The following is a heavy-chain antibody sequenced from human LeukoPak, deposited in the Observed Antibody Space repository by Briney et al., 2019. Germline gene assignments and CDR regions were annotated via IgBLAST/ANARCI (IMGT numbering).Heavy chain of an antibody. J-gene: IGHJ4*02. D-gene: IGHD3-9*01. V-gene: IGHV3-64D*06. CDR3: VEATRLRYFDWSFDY. CDR2: ISSNGGST. Sequence: GGSLRLSCSASGFTLSSYAMHWVRQAPGKGLEYVSAISSNGGSTYYADSVKGRFTISRDNSKNTLYLQMSSLRAEDTAVYYCVEATRLRYFDWSFDYWGQGTLVTVSS. CDR1: GFTLSSYA.